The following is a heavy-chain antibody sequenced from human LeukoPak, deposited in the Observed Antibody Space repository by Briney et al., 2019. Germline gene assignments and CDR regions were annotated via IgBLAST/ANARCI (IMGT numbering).Heavy chain of an antibody. CDR3: ARVENAFDI. J-gene: IGHJ3*02. CDR1: GFIVSTNY. V-gene: IGHV3-74*01. CDR2: INSDGSST. Sequence: PGGSLRLSCAASGFIVSTNYMSWVRQAPGKGLVWVSRINSDGSSTSYADSVKGRFTISRDNAKNTLYLQMNSLRAEDTAVYYCARVENAFDIWGQGTMVTVSS.